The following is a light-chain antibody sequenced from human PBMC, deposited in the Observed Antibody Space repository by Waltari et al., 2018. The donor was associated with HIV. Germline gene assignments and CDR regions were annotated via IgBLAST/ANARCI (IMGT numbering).Light chain of an antibody. J-gene: IGLJ2*01. CDR2: SNK. CDR3: AAWDDSLNGPL. CDR1: SSNIGSNT. Sequence: QSVLTQPPSASGTPGQRVTISCSGSSSNIGSNTVNWYQQLPGRAPKLLIYSNKQRPSGVPDRFSGSKSGTSASLAISGLQSEDEADYYCAAWDDSLNGPLFGGGTKLTVL. V-gene: IGLV1-44*01.